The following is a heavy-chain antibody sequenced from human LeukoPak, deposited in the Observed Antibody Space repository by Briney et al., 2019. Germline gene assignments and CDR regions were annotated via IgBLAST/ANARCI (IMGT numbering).Heavy chain of an antibody. CDR2: IGASDDST. D-gene: IGHD2-15*01. CDR3: AKVMPPGRTRFYSYYMDV. Sequence: GGSLRLSCAASGFTFNNYAMNWVRQAPGNGLEWISAIGASDDSTCYADSVKGRFTISRDKSKNTLSLQMNGLRVEDTAVYYCAKVMPPGRTRFYSYYMDVWGKGTTVTVS. CDR1: GFTFNNYA. J-gene: IGHJ6*03. V-gene: IGHV3-23*01.